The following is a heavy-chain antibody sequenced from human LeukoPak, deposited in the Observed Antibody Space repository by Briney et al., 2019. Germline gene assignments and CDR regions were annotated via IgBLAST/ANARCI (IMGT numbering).Heavy chain of an antibody. CDR2: ISSSSSYI. CDR1: GFTFSSYS. J-gene: IGHJ4*02. Sequence: GGSLRLSCAASGFTFSSYSMNWVRQAPGKGLEWVSSISSSSSYIYYADSVKGRFTISRDNAKNSLYLQMNSLRAEDTAVYYCARDLERYYYDSSGYDYWGQGTLVTVTS. D-gene: IGHD3-22*01. CDR3: ARDLERYYYDSSGYDY. V-gene: IGHV3-21*01.